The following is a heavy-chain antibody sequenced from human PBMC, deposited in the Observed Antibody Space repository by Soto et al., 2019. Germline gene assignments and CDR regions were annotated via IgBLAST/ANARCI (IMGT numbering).Heavy chain of an antibody. D-gene: IGHD3-22*01. CDR1: GGSFAGYY. Sequence: QVQLQQWGAGLLKPSETLSLTCAVSGGSFAGYYWCWVRQPPGKGLEWIAEINHSGRTNYNPSLKSRLTTSEDTSKNQFSLQLDSVTAADTALYYCARGRAYFDRSGYYSYYHGMDVWGQGTMVTVSS. CDR3: ARGRAYFDRSGYYSYYHGMDV. J-gene: IGHJ6*02. CDR2: INHSGRT. V-gene: IGHV4-34*02.